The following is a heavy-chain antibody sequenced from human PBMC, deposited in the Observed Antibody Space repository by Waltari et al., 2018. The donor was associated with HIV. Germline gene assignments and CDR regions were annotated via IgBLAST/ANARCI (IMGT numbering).Heavy chain of an antibody. D-gene: IGHD6-19*01. J-gene: IGHJ4*02. CDR2: INVGTMYG. CDR1: GIHFNNNV. CDR3: AGGSDWLVNALEI. Sequence: QGQLVQSGAEGQKPGASVTVSCRAAGIHFNNNVLHWMRQAPGQGLEWLGCINVGTMYGRYSPMFQGRVSFTRDTSETTVFMELRSLKSEDTAVYFCAGGSDWLVNALEIWGQGTLVTVSS. V-gene: IGHV1-3*01.